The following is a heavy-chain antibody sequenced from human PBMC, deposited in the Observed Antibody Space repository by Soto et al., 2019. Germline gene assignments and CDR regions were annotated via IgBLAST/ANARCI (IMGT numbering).Heavy chain of an antibody. CDR2: INPSADTT. J-gene: IGHJ6*02. Sequence: ASVQVSFKASGYSVARYFMHWLRQSAGQGLEWLGVINPSADTTTYAQKFQGRVTMTWDTSTNTVFMDVSSLRSEDTAIYYCARGGSSPVFCYYCGLDVWGQGTTVTVSS. CDR3: ARGGSSPVFCYYCGLDV. D-gene: IGHD6-13*01. CDR1: GYSVARYF. V-gene: IGHV1-46*01.